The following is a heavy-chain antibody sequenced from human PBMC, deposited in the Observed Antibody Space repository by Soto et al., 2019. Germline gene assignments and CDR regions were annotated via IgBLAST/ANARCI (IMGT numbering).Heavy chain of an antibody. Sequence: GGSLRLSCAASGFTFDDYAMHWVRQASGKGLEWVSGISWNSGSIGYADSVKGRFTISRDNAKNSLYLQMNSLRAEDTALYYCAKDAITMVRGVISYYGMDVWGQGT. CDR3: AKDAITMVRGVISYYGMDV. CDR1: GFTFDDYA. V-gene: IGHV3-9*01. D-gene: IGHD3-10*01. J-gene: IGHJ6*02. CDR2: ISWNSGSI.